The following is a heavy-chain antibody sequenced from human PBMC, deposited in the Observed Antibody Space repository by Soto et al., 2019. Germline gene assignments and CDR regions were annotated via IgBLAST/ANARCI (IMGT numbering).Heavy chain of an antibody. Sequence: PSQTLSLTCVISGDSVSSNSAAWNWIRQSPSRGLEWLGRTYYRSKWYNDYAVSVKSRITINPDTSKNQFSLQLNSVTPEDTAVDYCARDLLSITGTSDAFDIWGQGTMVTVSS. V-gene: IGHV6-1*01. CDR3: ARDLLSITGTSDAFDI. CDR2: TYYRSKWYN. CDR1: GDSVSSNSAA. J-gene: IGHJ3*02. D-gene: IGHD1-7*01.